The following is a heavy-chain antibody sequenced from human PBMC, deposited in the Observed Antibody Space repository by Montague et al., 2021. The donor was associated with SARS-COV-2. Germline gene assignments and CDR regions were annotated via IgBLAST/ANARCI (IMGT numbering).Heavy chain of an antibody. J-gene: IGHJ3*02. CDR1: GFSLSTSGMC. CDR3: ARIWGATRGDAFDI. V-gene: IGHV2-70*01. CDR2: IDWDDDK. Sequence: PALVKPTQTLTLTCTFSGFSLSTSGMCVSWIRQPPGKALEWLALIDWDDDKYYSTSLKTRLTISKDTSKNQVVLTMTNMVPVDTATYYCARIWGATRGDAFDIWGQGTMVTVSS. D-gene: IGHD1-26*01.